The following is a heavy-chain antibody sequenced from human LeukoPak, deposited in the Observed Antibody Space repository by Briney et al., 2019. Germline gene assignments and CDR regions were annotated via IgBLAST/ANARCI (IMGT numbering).Heavy chain of an antibody. CDR1: GFTFSSYA. Sequence: GRSLRLSCAASGFTFSSYAMHWVRQAPGKGLEWVAVISYDGSNIYYADSVKGRFTISRDNSKNTLYMQMNSLRAEDTAVYYCAREGQEYSSGWLSGYFDLWGRGTLVTVSS. CDR2: ISYDGSNI. CDR3: AREGQEYSSGWLSGYFDL. V-gene: IGHV3-30-3*01. D-gene: IGHD6-19*01. J-gene: IGHJ2*01.